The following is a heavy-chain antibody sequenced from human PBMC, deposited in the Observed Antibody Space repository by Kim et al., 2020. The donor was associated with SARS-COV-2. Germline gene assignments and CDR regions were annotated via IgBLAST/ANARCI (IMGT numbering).Heavy chain of an antibody. V-gene: IGHV1-2*06. CDR1: GYTFTGYY. CDR3: ARAAWGSGRGGYYMDV. CDR2: INPNSGGT. Sequence: ASVKVSCKASGYTFTGYYMHWVRQAPGQGLEWMGRINPNSGGTNYAQKFQSRVTMTRDTSISTAYMELSRLRSGDTAVYYCARAAWGSGRGGYYMDVWGKGTTVTVSS. D-gene: IGHD6-19*01. J-gene: IGHJ6*03.